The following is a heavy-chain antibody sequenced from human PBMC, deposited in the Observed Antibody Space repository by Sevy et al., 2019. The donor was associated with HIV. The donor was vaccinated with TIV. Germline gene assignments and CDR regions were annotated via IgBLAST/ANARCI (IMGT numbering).Heavy chain of an antibody. CDR2: ISSSSNYI. J-gene: IGHJ6*02. CDR3: ARVVAYCSGGTCFPGYYYGMDV. Sequence: GGSLRLSCAASKFTFSDYYMSWIRQAPGKGLEWVSYISSSSNYITYADSAKGRFTISRDNAKNSLYLEMNTLRAEDTAVYYCARVVAYCSGGTCFPGYYYGMDVWGQGTTVTVSS. D-gene: IGHD2-15*01. CDR1: KFTFSDYY. V-gene: IGHV3-11*06.